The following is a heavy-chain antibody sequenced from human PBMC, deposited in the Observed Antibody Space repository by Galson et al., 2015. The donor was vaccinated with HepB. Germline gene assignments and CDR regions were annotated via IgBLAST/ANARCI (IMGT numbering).Heavy chain of an antibody. CDR3: ARVSCSGGSCYYFDY. CDR2: INAGNGNT. D-gene: IGHD2-15*01. J-gene: IGHJ4*02. CDR1: GYTFTSYA. Sequence: SVKVSCKASGYTFTSYAMHWVRQAPGQRLEWMGWINAGNGNTKYSQKFQGRVTITRDTSASTAYMELSSLRSEDTAVYYCARVSCSGGSCYYFDYWGQGTLVTVSS. V-gene: IGHV1-3*01.